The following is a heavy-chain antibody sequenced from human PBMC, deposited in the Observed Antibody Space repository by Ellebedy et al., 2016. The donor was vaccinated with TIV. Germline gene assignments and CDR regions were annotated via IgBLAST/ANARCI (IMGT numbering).Heavy chain of an antibody. CDR2: ISYDENNK. Sequence: GESLKISXAASGFTFRSYAMHWVRQAPGKGLEWVAVISYDENNKHYADSVKGRFTISRDNSKNTLYLQMNSPRGEDTAVYYCARDQGYRSSLYYYYNMDVWGKGTTVTVSS. CDR1: GFTFRSYA. V-gene: IGHV3-30-3*01. J-gene: IGHJ6*03. D-gene: IGHD1-1*01. CDR3: ARDQGYRSSLYYYYNMDV.